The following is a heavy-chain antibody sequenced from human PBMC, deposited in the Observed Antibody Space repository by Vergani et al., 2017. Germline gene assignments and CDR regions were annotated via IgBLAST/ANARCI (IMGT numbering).Heavy chain of an antibody. CDR3: ARGGASYYYDSSGYYSGYYYMDV. CDR2: ISWNSGSI. Sequence: EVQLVESGGGLVQPGRSLRLSCAASGFTFDDYAMHWVRQAPGKGLEWVSGISWNSGSIGYADSVKGRFTISRDNAKNSLYLQMNSLRAEDTALYYCARGGASYYYDSSGYYSGYYYMDVWGKGTTVTVSS. D-gene: IGHD3-22*01. CDR1: GFTFDDYA. V-gene: IGHV3-9*01. J-gene: IGHJ6*03.